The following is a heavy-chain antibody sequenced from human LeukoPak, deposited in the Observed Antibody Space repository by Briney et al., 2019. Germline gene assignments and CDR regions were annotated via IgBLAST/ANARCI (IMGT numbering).Heavy chain of an antibody. Sequence: SQTLSLTCAISGDSVSSNSAAWNWIRQSPSRGLEWLGRTYYRSKWYNDYAVSVKSRITINPDTSKNQFSLQLNSVTPEDTAVYYCARDRRYYYDSSGYYFVAYWGQGTLVTVSS. CDR1: GDSVSSNSAA. D-gene: IGHD3-22*01. CDR3: ARDRRYYYDSSGYYFVAY. CDR2: TYYRSKWYN. V-gene: IGHV6-1*01. J-gene: IGHJ4*02.